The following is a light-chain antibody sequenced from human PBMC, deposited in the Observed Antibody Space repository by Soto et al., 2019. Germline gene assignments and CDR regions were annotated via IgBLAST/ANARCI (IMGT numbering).Light chain of an antibody. Sequence: ELVRTQSPATLSVSTEERVTLSCRASQSVFTNLAWSPHKPGQAPRHLIYGEFTRATGLPARFSGSGSGTEFTLTISILQSEDFALYYCQQYNNWPYTFGQGTKLELK. J-gene: IGKJ2*01. CDR1: QSVFTN. CDR2: GEF. CDR3: QQYNNWPYT. V-gene: IGKV3-15*01.